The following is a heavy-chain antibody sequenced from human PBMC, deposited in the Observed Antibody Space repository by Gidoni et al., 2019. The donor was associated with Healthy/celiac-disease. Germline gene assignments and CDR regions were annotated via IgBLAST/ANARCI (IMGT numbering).Heavy chain of an antibody. CDR3: ARDPIVESPNWYFDL. V-gene: IGHV3-7*01. CDR2: IKQDGSEK. J-gene: IGHJ2*01. CDR1: GFTFSRYW. D-gene: IGHD3-10*01. Sequence: EVQLVESGGGLVQPGGSLRLSCAASGFTFSRYWMSWVRQAPGKGLEWVANIKQDGSEKYYVDSVKGRFTISRDNAKNSLYLQMNSLRAEDTAVYYCARDPIVESPNWYFDLWGRGTLVTVSS.